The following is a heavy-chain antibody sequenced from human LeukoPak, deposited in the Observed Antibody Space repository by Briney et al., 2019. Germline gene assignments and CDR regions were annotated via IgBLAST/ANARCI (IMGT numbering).Heavy chain of an antibody. CDR1: GLTFVNHA. CDR2: ISGSAGNT. D-gene: IGHD3-16*01. J-gene: IGHJ4*02. V-gene: IGHV3-23*01. Sequence: PGGSLRLSCAASGLTFVNHAMSWARQAPGRGLEWVSTISGSAGNTDYADSVKGRFTISRDNSHSTLYLQMNSLRAEDTAVYYCAKAGITFGGVFWTDDYWGQGTLVTVSS. CDR3: AKAGITFGGVFWTDDY.